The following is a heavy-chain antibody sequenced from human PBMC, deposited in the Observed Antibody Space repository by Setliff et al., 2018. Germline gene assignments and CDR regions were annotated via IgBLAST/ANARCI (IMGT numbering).Heavy chain of an antibody. CDR3: ARDNTILGATDH. J-gene: IGHJ5*02. V-gene: IGHV4-61*02. CDR2: LHTSGST. D-gene: IGHD1-26*01. Sequence: PSETLSLTCAVSGGSISSGSYYWSWIRQPAGKGLEWVGRLHTSGSTNYNPSLKSRATISVDTSKNQFSLNLSSVTAADTAVYFCARDNTILGATDHWGQGTLVTVSS. CDR1: GGSISSGSYY.